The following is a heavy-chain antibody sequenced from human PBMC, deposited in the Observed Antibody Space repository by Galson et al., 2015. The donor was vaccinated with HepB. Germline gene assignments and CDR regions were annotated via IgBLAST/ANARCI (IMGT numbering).Heavy chain of an antibody. D-gene: IGHD4-17*01. J-gene: IGHJ4*02. CDR3: AHLKTDGDYVSHYFDY. V-gene: IGHV2-5*02. CDR2: IYWDDDK. CDR1: GFSLSTSGVG. Sequence: PALVKPTQTLTLTCTFSGFSLSTSGVGVGWIRQPPGKALEWLALIYWDDDKRYSPSLKSRLTITKDTSKNQVVLTMTNMDPVDTATYYCAHLKTDGDYVSHYFDYWGQGTLVTVSS.